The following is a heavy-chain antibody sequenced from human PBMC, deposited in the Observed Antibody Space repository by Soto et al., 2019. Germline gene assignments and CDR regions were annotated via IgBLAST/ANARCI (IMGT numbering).Heavy chain of an antibody. CDR3: ARRRGYSYGYKYYGMDV. D-gene: IGHD5-18*01. V-gene: IGHV5-51*01. Sequence: PGESLKISCKGSGYSFTSYWIGWVRQMPGKGLEWMGIIYPGDSDTRYSPSFQGQVTISADKSISTAYLQWSSLKASDTAMYYYARRRGYSYGYKYYGMDVWGQGTTVTVSS. CDR2: IYPGDSDT. J-gene: IGHJ6*02. CDR1: GYSFTSYW.